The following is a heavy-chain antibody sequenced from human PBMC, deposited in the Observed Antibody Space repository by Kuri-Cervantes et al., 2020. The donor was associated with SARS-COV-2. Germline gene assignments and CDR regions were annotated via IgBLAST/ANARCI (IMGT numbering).Heavy chain of an antibody. Sequence: SETLSLTCSVFISNFYWSWIRQPPGKGPEWIGFISYSGSTTYNPSLRSRVAISVDTSKNQFSLNVSSMTAADTAVYYCVRTEGVVDNYYFDCWGQGTLVTVSS. CDR3: VRTEGVVDNYYFDC. CDR1: ISNFY. D-gene: IGHD3-16*02. J-gene: IGHJ4*02. V-gene: IGHV4-59*01. CDR2: ISYSGST.